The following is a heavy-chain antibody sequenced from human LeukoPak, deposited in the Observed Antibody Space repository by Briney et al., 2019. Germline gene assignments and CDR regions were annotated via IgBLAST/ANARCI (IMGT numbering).Heavy chain of an antibody. CDR1: GFAFSTFPTYA. D-gene: IGHD2-2*01. CDR3: AKEGVVVPAADY. V-gene: IGHV3-23*01. Sequence: TGGSLRLSCAASGFAFSTFPTYAMSWVRQAPGKGLEWVSGISASGGATYSAESVKGRFTISRDNSKNTLYLQMNSLRADDTAVYYCAKEGVVVPAADYWGQGTLVTVSS. J-gene: IGHJ4*02. CDR2: ISASGGAT.